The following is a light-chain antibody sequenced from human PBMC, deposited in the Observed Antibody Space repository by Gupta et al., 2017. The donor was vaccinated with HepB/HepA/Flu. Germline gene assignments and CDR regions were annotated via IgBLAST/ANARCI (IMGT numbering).Light chain of an antibody. Sequence: ETILTQSPDTLSLSPGERAALSCRASQTVISNYLAWYQQRPGQSPRLVIYGASRRPTDIPDRFSGNGSQTDFTLTISRLEPEDFALYYCQQEGDSPVTFGQGTRLDIK. CDR1: QTVISNY. V-gene: IGKV3-20*01. CDR2: GAS. CDR3: QQEGDSPVT. J-gene: IGKJ5*01.